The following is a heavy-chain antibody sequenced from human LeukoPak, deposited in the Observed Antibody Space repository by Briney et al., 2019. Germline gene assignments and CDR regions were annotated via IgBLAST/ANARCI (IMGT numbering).Heavy chain of an antibody. CDR3: AREKVVVPATEGVAFDI. V-gene: IGHV1-2*02. J-gene: IGHJ3*02. CDR2: INPNSGGT. D-gene: IGHD2-15*01. Sequence: WASVKVSCKASGYTFTGYYMHWVRQAPGQGLEWMGWINPNSGGTNYAQKFQGRVTMTRDTSISTAYMELSRLRSDDTAVYYCAREKVVVPATEGVAFDIWGQGTMVTVSS. CDR1: GYTFTGYY.